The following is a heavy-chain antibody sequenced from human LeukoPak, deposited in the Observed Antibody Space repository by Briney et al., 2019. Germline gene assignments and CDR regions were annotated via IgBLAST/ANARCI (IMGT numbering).Heavy chain of an antibody. CDR3: ARSGYSGYEYYFDY. CDR1: SGSIFSSNW. Sequence: SGTLSLTCAVSSGSIFSSNWWSWVRQPPGKGLEWIGQIFHSGSTSYSPSLKSRVTISVDKSKNQFSLKLSSVTAADTAVYYCARSGYSGYEYYFDYWGQGTLVTVSS. J-gene: IGHJ4*02. V-gene: IGHV4-4*02. D-gene: IGHD5-12*01. CDR2: IFHSGST.